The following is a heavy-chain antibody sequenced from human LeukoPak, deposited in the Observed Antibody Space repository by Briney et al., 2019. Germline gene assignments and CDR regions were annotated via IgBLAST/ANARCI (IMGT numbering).Heavy chain of an antibody. CDR3: ARGYSLSGDYFDY. CDR2: ISYDGSNK. J-gene: IGHJ4*02. CDR1: GFTFSSYA. V-gene: IGHV3-30-3*01. Sequence: PGGSLRLSCAASGFTFSSYAMHWVRQAPGKGLEWVAVISYDGSNKYYVDSVKGRFTISRDNSKNTLYLQMNSLRAEDTAVYYCARGYSLSGDYFDYWGQGTLVTVSS. D-gene: IGHD5-18*01.